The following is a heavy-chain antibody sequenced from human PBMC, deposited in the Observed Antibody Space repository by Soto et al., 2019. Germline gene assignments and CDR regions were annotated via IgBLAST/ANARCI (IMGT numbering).Heavy chain of an antibody. V-gene: IGHV4-30-4*08. D-gene: IGHD2-2*02. CDR1: GGSISSGDYY. J-gene: IGHJ5*02. Sequence: PSETLSLTCTVSGGSISSGDYYWSWIRQHPGKGLEWIGYIYYSGSTYYNPSLKSRVTISVDTYKNQFSLKLSSVTAADTAVYYCARVRPVVPAAISWFDPWGKGT. CDR2: IYYSGST. CDR3: ARVRPVVPAAISWFDP.